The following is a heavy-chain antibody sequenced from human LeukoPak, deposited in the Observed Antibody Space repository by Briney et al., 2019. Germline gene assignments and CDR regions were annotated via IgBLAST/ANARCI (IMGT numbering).Heavy chain of an antibody. CDR1: GGSISSSSYY. Sequence: SETLSLTCTVSGGSISSSSYYWGWIRQPPGKGLEWIGSIYYSGSTYYNPSLKSRVTISVDTSKNQFSLKLSSVTAADTAVDYCARRQKYCSSTSCLYWFDPWGQGTLVTVSS. CDR2: IYYSGST. J-gene: IGHJ5*02. D-gene: IGHD2-2*01. CDR3: ARRQKYCSSTSCLYWFDP. V-gene: IGHV4-39*01.